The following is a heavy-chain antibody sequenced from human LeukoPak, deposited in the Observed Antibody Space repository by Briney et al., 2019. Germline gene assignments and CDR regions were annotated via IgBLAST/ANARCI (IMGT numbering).Heavy chain of an antibody. CDR2: ISSSGSTI. J-gene: IGHJ3*02. V-gene: IGHV3-11*04. CDR1: GFTFSDYY. Sequence: PGGSLRLSCAASGFTFSDYYMSWIRQAPGKGLEWVSYISSSGSTIYCADSVKGRFTISRDNAKSSLYLQMNSLRAEDTAVYYCARAKTFYYDSSGYLSIWGQGTMVTVSS. D-gene: IGHD3-22*01. CDR3: ARAKTFYYDSSGYLSI.